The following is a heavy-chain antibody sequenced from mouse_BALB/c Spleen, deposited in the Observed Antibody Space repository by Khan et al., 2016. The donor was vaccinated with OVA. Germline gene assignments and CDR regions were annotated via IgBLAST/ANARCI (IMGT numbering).Heavy chain of an antibody. Sequence: QVQLKESGPGLVAPSQSLSITCTVSGFSLTSYGVHWIRQPPGKGLEWLGVIWAGGSTNYNSALMSRLSISKDNSKSQVFLKMSSLQTDDTAMYFCARNGEPDYFDYWGQGTTLTVSS. J-gene: IGHJ2*01. CDR1: GFSLTSYG. CDR3: ARNGEPDYFDY. CDR2: IWAGGST. V-gene: IGHV2-9*02.